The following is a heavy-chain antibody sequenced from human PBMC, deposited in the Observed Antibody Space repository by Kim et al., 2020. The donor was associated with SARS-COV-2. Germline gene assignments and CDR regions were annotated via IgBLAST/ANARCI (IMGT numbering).Heavy chain of an antibody. CDR2: ISWNSGSI. CDR1: GFTFDDYA. CDR3: AKDISGGYYYGSGSNYYYGMDV. D-gene: IGHD3-10*01. V-gene: IGHV3-9*01. Sequence: GGSLRLSCAASGFTFDDYAMHWVRQAPGKGLEWVSGISWNSGSIGYADSVKGRFTISRDNAKNSLYLQMNSLRAEDTALYYCAKDISGGYYYGSGSNYYYGMDVWGQGTTVTVSS. J-gene: IGHJ6*02.